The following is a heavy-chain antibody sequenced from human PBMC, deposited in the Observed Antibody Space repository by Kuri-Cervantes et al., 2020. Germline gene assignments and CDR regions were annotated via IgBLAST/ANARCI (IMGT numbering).Heavy chain of an antibody. CDR3: ARSILAKYVDV. J-gene: IGHJ6*03. CDR1: GGSISSYY. V-gene: IGHV4-59*01. D-gene: IGHD2-21*01. CDR2: IYYSGST. Sequence: SETLSLTCTVSGGSISSYYWSWIRQPPGKGLEWIGYIYYSGSTNYNPSLKSRVTISVDTSKNQFSLKLSSVTAADTAVYYCARSILAKYVDVWGKGTTVTVSS.